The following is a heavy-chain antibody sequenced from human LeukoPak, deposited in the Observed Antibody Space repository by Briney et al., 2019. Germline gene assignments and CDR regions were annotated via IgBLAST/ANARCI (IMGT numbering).Heavy chain of an antibody. V-gene: IGHV4-59*01. D-gene: IGHD5-24*01. CDR2: IHYSGST. Sequence: SETLSLTCSVSGGSISSYYWNWIRQPPGKELEWIGDIHYSGSTNYNPSLRSRVTISVDTSKNQFSLKLRSVTAADTAVYYCARGLSGYNPWYFDLWGRGTLVTVSS. CDR3: ARGLSGYNPWYFDL. CDR1: GGSISSYY. J-gene: IGHJ2*01.